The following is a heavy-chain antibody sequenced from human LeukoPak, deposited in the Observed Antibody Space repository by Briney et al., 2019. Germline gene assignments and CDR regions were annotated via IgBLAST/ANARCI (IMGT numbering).Heavy chain of an antibody. D-gene: IGHD3-16*01. Sequence: SQTLSLTCTVSGGSISSGGYYWSWIRQHPGKGLEWIGYIYYSGSTYYNPSLKSRVTILVDTSKNQFSLKLSSVTAADTAVYYCARDRSRGANWFDPWGQGTLVTVSS. CDR3: ARDRSRGANWFDP. J-gene: IGHJ5*02. CDR1: GGSISSGGYY. CDR2: IYYSGST. V-gene: IGHV4-31*03.